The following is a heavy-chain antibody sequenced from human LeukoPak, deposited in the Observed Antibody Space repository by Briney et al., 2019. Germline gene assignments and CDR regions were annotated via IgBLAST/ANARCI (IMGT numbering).Heavy chain of an antibody. CDR3: ARDRELGRSYPDY. CDR2: ISSSSSYI. J-gene: IGHJ4*02. Sequence: GGSLRLSCAASGFTFNTYSMNWVRQAPGKGLEWVSSISSSSSYIYYADSVKGRFTISRDNAKNSLYLQMNSLRAEDTAVYYCARDRELGRSYPDYWGQGTLVTVSS. D-gene: IGHD1-26*01. V-gene: IGHV3-21*01. CDR1: GFTFNTYS.